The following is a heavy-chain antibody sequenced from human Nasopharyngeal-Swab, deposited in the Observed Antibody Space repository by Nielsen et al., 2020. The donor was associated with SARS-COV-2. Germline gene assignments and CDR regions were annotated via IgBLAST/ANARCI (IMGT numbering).Heavy chain of an antibody. V-gene: IGHV3-49*02. D-gene: IGHD3-3*01. Sequence: WIRQPPGKGLEWVGFIRSKAYGGTTEYAASVKGRFTISRDDSKSIAYLQMNSLKTEDTAVYYCTRPQREGITIFGVVYWFDPWGQGTLVTVSS. CDR3: TRPQREGITIFGVVYWFDP. J-gene: IGHJ5*02. CDR2: IRSKAYGGTT.